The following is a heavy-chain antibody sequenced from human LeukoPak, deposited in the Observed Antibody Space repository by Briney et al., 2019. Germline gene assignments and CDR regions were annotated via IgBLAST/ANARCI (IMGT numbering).Heavy chain of an antibody. D-gene: IGHD5-12*01. V-gene: IGHV3-21*01. Sequence: GGSLRLSCAASGFTLSSYSMNWVRQAPGKGLEWVSSISSSSSYIYYADSVKGRFTISRDNAKNSLYLQMNSLRAEDTAVYYCARALGYSGYVKEGVDYWGQGTLVTVSS. J-gene: IGHJ4*02. CDR2: ISSSSSYI. CDR3: ARALGYSGYVKEGVDY. CDR1: GFTLSSYS.